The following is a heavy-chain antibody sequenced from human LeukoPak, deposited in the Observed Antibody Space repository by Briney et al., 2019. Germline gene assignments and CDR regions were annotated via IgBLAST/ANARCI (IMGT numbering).Heavy chain of an antibody. V-gene: IGHV3-23*01. Sequence: PGGSLRISCATSGFTFSSYAMSWVRQAPGKGLEWVSGISNSGGSTYYADSVKGRFTISRDNSKNALYLQMNSLRADDTAVYYCAKDRGGGSGSSVVFDSWGQRTLVTVSS. CDR3: AKDRGGGSGSSVVFDS. CDR2: ISNSGGST. J-gene: IGHJ4*02. D-gene: IGHD3-10*01. CDR1: GFTFSSYA.